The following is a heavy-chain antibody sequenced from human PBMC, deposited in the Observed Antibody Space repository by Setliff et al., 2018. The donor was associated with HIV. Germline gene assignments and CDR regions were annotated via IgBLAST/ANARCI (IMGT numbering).Heavy chain of an antibody. J-gene: IGHJ4*02. V-gene: IGHV4-59*01. Sequence: TLSLTCTVSGGSISSYYWSWIRQPPGKGLEWIGYIYYSGSTNYNPSLKSRVTISVDTSKNQFSLKLSSVTAADTAVYYCARGAELLWFGELHNIPYFDYWGQGTLVTVSS. CDR3: ARGAELLWFGELHNIPYFDY. D-gene: IGHD3-10*01. CDR2: IYYSGST. CDR1: GGSISSYY.